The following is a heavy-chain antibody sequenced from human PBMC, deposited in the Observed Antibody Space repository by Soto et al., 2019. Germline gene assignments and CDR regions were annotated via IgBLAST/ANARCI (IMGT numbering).Heavy chain of an antibody. V-gene: IGHV4-34*01. CDR3: ARGSRPLSPHYYYYGMDV. Sequence: PSETLSLTRAVYGWSFRGYYRSWIRQPPGKGLEWIGEINHSGSTNYNPSLKSRVTISVDTSKNQFSLKLSSVTAADTAVYYCARGSRPLSPHYYYYGMDVWGQGTTVT. D-gene: IGHD6-6*01. J-gene: IGHJ6*02. CDR1: GWSFRGYY. CDR2: INHSGST.